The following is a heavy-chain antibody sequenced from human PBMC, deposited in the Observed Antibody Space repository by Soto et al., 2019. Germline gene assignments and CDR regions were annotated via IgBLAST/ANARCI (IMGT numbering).Heavy chain of an antibody. CDR3: PRHWGKLVDY. J-gene: IGHJ4*02. V-gene: IGHV3-48*01. Sequence: EVQLVESGGGLVQPGGSLRLSCAASGFTFSSYSMNWVRQAPGKGLEWVSYISSSRTTIYYADSVKGRFTSSRDNAKNSLYLQLNSLRAEDTAVYYWPRHWGKLVDYLGQGALVTVSS. CDR1: GFTFSSYS. CDR2: ISSSRTTI. D-gene: IGHD3-16*01.